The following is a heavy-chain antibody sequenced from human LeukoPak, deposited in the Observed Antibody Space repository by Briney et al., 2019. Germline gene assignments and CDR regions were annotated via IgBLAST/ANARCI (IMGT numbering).Heavy chain of an antibody. CDR2: IYPVDSDT. J-gene: IGHJ4*02. CDR1: GYSFANYW. D-gene: IGHD3-3*01. CDR3: ARKTKYDAPASD. V-gene: IGHV5-51*01. Sequence: GESLRISCKGSGYSFANYWIGLVRQMPGKGLGWMGIIYPVDSDTRYSPSFQGQVTISADKSISTAYLQWSSLKASDNAMYYCARKTKYDAPASDWGQGTLVPVSS.